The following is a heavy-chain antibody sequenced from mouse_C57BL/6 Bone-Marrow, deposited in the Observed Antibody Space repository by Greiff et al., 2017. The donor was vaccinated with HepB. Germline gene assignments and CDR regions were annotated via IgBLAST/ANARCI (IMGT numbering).Heavy chain of an antibody. D-gene: IGHD3-3*01. Sequence: QVQLQQSGAELVRPGTSVKLSCKASGYTFTSYWMHWVKQRPGQGLEWIGVIDPSDSYTNYNQKFKGKATLTVDTSSSTAYMQLSSLTSEDSAVYYCASGGLFAYWGQGTLVTVSA. CDR2: IDPSDSYT. CDR1: GYTFTSYW. V-gene: IGHV1-59*01. J-gene: IGHJ3*01. CDR3: ASGGLFAY.